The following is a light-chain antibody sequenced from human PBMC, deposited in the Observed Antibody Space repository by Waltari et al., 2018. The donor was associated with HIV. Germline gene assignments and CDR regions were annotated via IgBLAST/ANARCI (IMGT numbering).Light chain of an antibody. CDR3: CAYAGSTTYVI. V-gene: IGLV2-23*02. Sequence: QSALTQPASVSGSPGQSINIPYTGPSSDVRDYNLVSWYQPHPGKAPKLMIYEVSKRPSGVSNRFSGSRSGNTASLTISGLQAEDEADYYCCAYAGSTTYVIFGGGTKLTVL. CDR1: SSDVRDYNL. J-gene: IGLJ2*01. CDR2: EVS.